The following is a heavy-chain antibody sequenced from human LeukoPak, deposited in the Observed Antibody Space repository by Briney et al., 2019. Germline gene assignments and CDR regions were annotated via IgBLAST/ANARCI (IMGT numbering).Heavy chain of an antibody. CDR2: INPNSSGT. V-gene: IGHV1-2*02. CDR3: ARANALYCSSTSCLFDY. CDR1: GYTFTDYY. J-gene: IGHJ4*02. Sequence: ASVKVSCKASGYTFTDYYIHWVRQAPGQGLEWMAWINPNSSGTYYAQNFHDRITLTRDTSISTAYMALSRLRSDATAIYYCARANALYCSSTSCLFDYWGQGALVTVSS. D-gene: IGHD2-2*01.